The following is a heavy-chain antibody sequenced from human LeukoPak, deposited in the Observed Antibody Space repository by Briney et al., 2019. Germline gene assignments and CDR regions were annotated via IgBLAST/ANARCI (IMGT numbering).Heavy chain of an antibody. Sequence: SETLSLTCTVSGGSISSYYWSWIRQPAGKGLEWIGRIYTSGSTNYNPSLKSRVTMSVDTSKNQFSLKLSSVTAADTAVYYCARDTSMGTIFGVVTPGYFDLWGRGTLVTVSS. D-gene: IGHD3-3*01. CDR2: IYTSGST. J-gene: IGHJ2*01. CDR3: ARDTSMGTIFGVVTPGYFDL. V-gene: IGHV4-4*07. CDR1: GGSISSYY.